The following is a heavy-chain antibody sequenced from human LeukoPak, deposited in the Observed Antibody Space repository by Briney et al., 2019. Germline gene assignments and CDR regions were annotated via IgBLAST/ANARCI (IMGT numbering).Heavy chain of an antibody. D-gene: IGHD5-18*01. Sequence: GGSLRLSCAASGFTFSGYWMHWVRQAPGKGLEWVSTISDSGGSTYYADSVKGRFTISRDNSKNTLNLQMNSLRAEDTAVYFCAKDLRGYTYGYFAYWGQGALVTVSS. V-gene: IGHV3-23*01. CDR3: AKDLRGYTYGYFAY. J-gene: IGHJ4*02. CDR1: GFTFSGYW. CDR2: ISDSGGST.